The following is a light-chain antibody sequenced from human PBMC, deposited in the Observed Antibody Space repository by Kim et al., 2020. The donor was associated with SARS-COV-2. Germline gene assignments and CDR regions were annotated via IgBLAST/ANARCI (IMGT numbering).Light chain of an antibody. V-gene: IGKV1-5*03. CDR1: QSVSRF. CDR2: KAS. J-gene: IGKJ2*01. CDR3: QQYNNYPYT. Sequence: DIQMTQSPSTLSASVGDRVTITCRASQSVSRFLAWYQQKPGKAPKLLIYKASTLESGVPSRFSGSGSGTEFTLTISSLQPDDFATYYCQQYNNYPYTFGQGTKVDIK.